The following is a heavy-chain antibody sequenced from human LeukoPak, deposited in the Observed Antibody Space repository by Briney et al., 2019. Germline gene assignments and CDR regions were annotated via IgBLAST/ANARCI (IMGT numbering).Heavy chain of an antibody. J-gene: IGHJ6*03. CDR3: ARDLRYSSGWSASGMDV. CDR2: INPNSGGT. CDR1: GYTFTGYY. Sequence: ASVKVSCKASGYTFTGYYMHWVRQAPGQGLEWMGWINPNSGGTNYAQKFQGRVTMTRDTSISTAYMELSRLRSDDTAVYYCARDLRYSSGWSASGMDVWGKGTTVTIPS. V-gene: IGHV1-2*02. D-gene: IGHD6-19*01.